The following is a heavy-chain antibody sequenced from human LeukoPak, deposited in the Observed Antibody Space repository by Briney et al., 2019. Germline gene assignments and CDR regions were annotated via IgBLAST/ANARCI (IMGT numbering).Heavy chain of an antibody. D-gene: IGHD2-8*01. Sequence: PSETLSLTCTDSGGSISSYYWSWIRQPPGKGLEWIGYIYYSGSTNYNPSLKSRVTISVDTSKNQFSLKLSSVTAADTAVYYCARAAGVYHYYYGMDVWGQGTTVTVSS. CDR2: IYYSGST. CDR3: ARAAGVYHYYYGMDV. CDR1: GGSISSYY. V-gene: IGHV4-59*01. J-gene: IGHJ6*02.